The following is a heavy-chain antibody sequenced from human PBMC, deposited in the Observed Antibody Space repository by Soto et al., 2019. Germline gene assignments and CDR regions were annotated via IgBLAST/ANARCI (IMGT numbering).Heavy chain of an antibody. CDR2: ISYDGSNK. CDR3: ATNYYDSSGYLRRFDP. Sequence: GGSLRLSCAASGFTFSSYAMHWVRQAPGKGLEWVAVISYDGSNKYYADSVKGRFTISRDNSKNTLYLQMNSLRAEDTAVSYCATNYYDSSGYLRRFDPWGQGTLVTVSS. D-gene: IGHD3-22*01. CDR1: GFTFSSYA. V-gene: IGHV3-30-3*01. J-gene: IGHJ5*02.